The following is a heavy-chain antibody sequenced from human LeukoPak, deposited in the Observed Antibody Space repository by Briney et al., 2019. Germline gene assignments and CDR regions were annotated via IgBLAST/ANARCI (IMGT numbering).Heavy chain of an antibody. CDR2: THRGGSI. Sequence: PGGSLRLSCGVAGFIVNNYYMHWVRQAAGKLLEWVAATHRGGSIYYVDSVRGRFTISRDNPNNTVDLQLRSLRAKETSVYYFAGEPAMVGDDYYGMDVWGQGTPVTV. V-gene: IGHV3-66*01. D-gene: IGHD5-18*01. CDR3: AGEPAMVGDDYYGMDV. J-gene: IGHJ6*02. CDR1: GFIVNNYY.